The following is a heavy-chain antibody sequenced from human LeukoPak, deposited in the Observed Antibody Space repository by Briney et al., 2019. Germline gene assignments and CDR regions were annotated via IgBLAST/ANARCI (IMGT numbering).Heavy chain of an antibody. V-gene: IGHV1-2*06. CDR3: ARGGTNGYSSGWPTY. D-gene: IGHD6-19*01. CDR2: INPNSGGT. J-gene: IGHJ4*02. Sequence: ASVKVSCKASGYTFTGYYMHWVRQAPGQGLEWMGRINPNSGGTNYAQKFQGRVTMPRDTAISTAYMELSRLRSDDTAVYYCARGGTNGYSSGWPTYWGQGTLVTVSS. CDR1: GYTFTGYY.